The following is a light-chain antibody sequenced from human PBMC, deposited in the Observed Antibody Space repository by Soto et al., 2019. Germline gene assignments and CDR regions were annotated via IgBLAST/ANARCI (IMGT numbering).Light chain of an antibody. Sequence: EVVMTQSSATLSVSPGERATLSCRASQSVNNNLAWYQQRPGQAPTLLISGASTRAAGIPDRFSGSGSGTEFTLSISSLQSEDGAVYYCQQYNNWPPWTFGQGTKVDI. V-gene: IGKV3-15*01. CDR1: QSVNNN. CDR2: GAS. CDR3: QQYNNWPPWT. J-gene: IGKJ1*01.